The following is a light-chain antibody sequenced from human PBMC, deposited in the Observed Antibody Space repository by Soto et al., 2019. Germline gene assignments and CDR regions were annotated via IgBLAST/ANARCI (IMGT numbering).Light chain of an antibody. CDR1: QSVSSNY. CDR2: GAS. J-gene: IGKJ4*01. CDR3: QDRSNWPLFT. Sequence: EIVLTQSPGTLSLSPGERATLSCRASQSVSSNYLAWYQQKPGQAPRLLIYGASSRATGIPDRFSGSGSGTDFTLTIRRLEPEDSAVYYCQDRSNWPLFTFGGGTKVDIK. V-gene: IGKV3D-20*02.